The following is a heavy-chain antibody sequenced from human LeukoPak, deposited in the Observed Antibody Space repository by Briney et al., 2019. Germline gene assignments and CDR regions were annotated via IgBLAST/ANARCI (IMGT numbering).Heavy chain of an antibody. V-gene: IGHV4-59*01. Sequence: SETLSLTCTVSGGSISTYYWNWIRQPPGKGLEWIGYVYYSGSTDYNPSLKSRVTISVDTSKNQFSLKLSSVTAADTAVYYCARAPYLDLLDYWGQGTLVTVSS. J-gene: IGHJ4*02. CDR1: GGSISTYY. D-gene: IGHD3-3*02. CDR2: VYYSGST. CDR3: ARAPYLDLLDY.